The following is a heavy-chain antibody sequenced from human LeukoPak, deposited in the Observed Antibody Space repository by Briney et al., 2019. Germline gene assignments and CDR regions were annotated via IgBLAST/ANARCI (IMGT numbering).Heavy chain of an antibody. CDR1: GGSISSYY. CDR3: ARLNIGCGSGLNWFDP. V-gene: IGHV4-59*08. CDR2: IYYSGST. Sequence: SETLSLTCTVPGGSISSYYWSWIRQPPGKGLEWIGYIYYSGSTNYNPSLKSRVTISVDTSKNQFSLELSSVTAADTAVYYCARLNIGCGSGLNWFDPWGQGTLVTVSS. J-gene: IGHJ5*02. D-gene: IGHD3-10*01.